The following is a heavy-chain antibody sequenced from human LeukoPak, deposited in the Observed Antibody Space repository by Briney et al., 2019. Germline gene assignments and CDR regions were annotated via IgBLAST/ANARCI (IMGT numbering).Heavy chain of an antibody. D-gene: IGHD1-1*01. CDR3: TGLIRGTTGTNDY. V-gene: IGHV6-1*01. J-gene: IGHJ4*02. Sequence: SQTLSLTCAISGDSVSSNNAAWNWIRQSPSRGLEWLGRTYYRSKWYSDYAVSVQSRIIINPDTSKNQFSLQLNSVTPEDTAVYYCTGLIRGTTGTNDYWGRGTHVTVSS. CDR1: GDSVSSNNAA. CDR2: TYYRSKWYS.